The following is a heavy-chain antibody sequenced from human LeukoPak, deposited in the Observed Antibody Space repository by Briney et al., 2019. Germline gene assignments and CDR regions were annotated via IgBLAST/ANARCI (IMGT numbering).Heavy chain of an antibody. Sequence: GGSLRLSCAASGFTFSSYWMSWVRQAPGKGLEWVANIKQDGSEKYYVDSVKGRFTISRDNAKNSLYLQMNSLRAEDTAVYYCAESIYGDYFGYWGQGTLVTVSS. CDR1: GFTFSSYW. V-gene: IGHV3-7*03. D-gene: IGHD4-17*01. CDR2: IKQDGSEK. J-gene: IGHJ4*02. CDR3: AESIYGDYFGY.